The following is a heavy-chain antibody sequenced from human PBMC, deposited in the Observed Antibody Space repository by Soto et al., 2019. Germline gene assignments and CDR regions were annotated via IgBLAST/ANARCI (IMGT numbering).Heavy chain of an antibody. CDR2: IWYDGSNK. CDR1: GFTFSSYG. Sequence: QVQLVESGGGVVQHGRSLRLSCAASGFTFSSYGMHWVRQAPGKGLEWVAVIWYDGSNKYYADSVKGRFTISRDNSKNTLYLQMNSLRAEDTAVYYCARDTRDPRYYDSSGYSSHFDYWGQGTLVTVSS. J-gene: IGHJ4*02. D-gene: IGHD3-22*01. V-gene: IGHV3-33*01. CDR3: ARDTRDPRYYDSSGYSSHFDY.